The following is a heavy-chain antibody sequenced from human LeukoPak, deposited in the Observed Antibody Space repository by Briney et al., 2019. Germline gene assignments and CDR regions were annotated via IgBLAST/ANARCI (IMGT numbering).Heavy chain of an antibody. CDR3: AAAGNSVPYYYYGMDV. V-gene: IGHV1-58*02. CDR2: IVVGSGNT. D-gene: IGHD4-23*01. CDR1: GFTFTSSA. Sequence: GTSVKVSCKASGFTFTSSAMQWVRQARGQRLEWIGWIVVGSGNTNYAQKFQERVTITRDMSTSTAYMELSSLRSEDTAVYYCAAAGNSVPYYYYGMDVWGQGTTVTVSS. J-gene: IGHJ6*02.